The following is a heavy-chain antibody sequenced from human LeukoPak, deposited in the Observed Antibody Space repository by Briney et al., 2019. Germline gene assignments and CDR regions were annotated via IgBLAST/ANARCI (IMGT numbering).Heavy chain of an antibody. CDR2: INHSGST. Sequence: PSETLSLTCTVSGGSISSYYWSWIRQPPGKGLEWIGEINHSGSTNYNPSLKSRVNISVDTSKNQFYLKLSSVTAADTAVYYCARGGGYSSGWYKYYFDYWGQGTLVTVSS. CDR1: GGSISSYY. V-gene: IGHV4-34*01. D-gene: IGHD6-19*01. J-gene: IGHJ4*02. CDR3: ARGGGYSSGWYKYYFDY.